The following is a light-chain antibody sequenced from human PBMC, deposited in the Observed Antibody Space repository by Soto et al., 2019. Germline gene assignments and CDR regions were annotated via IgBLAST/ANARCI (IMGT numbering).Light chain of an antibody. CDR3: KQYGSSFRT. Sequence: EIVLTQSPGTLPLSPGERATLSCRASQSVSSSYLAWYQQKPGQAPRLLLYGASSMATGIPDRFSGSGSGTDFTLNTRSLEPEDFAVYYCKQYGSSFRTFGQETKVEIK. V-gene: IGKV3-20*01. J-gene: IGKJ1*01. CDR2: GAS. CDR1: QSVSSSY.